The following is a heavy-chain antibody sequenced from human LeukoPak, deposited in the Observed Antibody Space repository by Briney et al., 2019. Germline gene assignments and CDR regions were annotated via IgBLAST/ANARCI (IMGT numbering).Heavy chain of an antibody. V-gene: IGHV4-38-2*02. J-gene: IGHJ5*02. CDR3: ARRAYSSSWDNWFDP. CDR2: IYYSGST. Sequence: SETLSLTCTVSGYSISSGYYWGWIRQPPGKGLEWIGSIYYSGSTYYNPSLKSRVTISVDTSKNQFSLKLSSVTAADTAVYYCARRAYSSSWDNWFDPWGQGTLVTVSS. CDR1: GYSISSGYY. D-gene: IGHD6-13*01.